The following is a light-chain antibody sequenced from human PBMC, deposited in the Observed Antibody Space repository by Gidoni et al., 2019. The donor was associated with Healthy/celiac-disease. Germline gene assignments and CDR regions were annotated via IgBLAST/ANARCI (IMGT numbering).Light chain of an antibody. V-gene: IGLV1-51*01. CDR3: GTWDSSLSAEV. J-gene: IGLJ2*01. CDR1: SSNIGNKY. Sequence: QSVLTQPPSVSAAPAQKVTISCSGSSSNIGNKYVSWYQQLPGTAPKLLIYDNNKRPSGIPDRFSGSKSGTSATLGITGLQTGDEADYYCGTWDSSLSAEVFGGGTKLTVL. CDR2: DNN.